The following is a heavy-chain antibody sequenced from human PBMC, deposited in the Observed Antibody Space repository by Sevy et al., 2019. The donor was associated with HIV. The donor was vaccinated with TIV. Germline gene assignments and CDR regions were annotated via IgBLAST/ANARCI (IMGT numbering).Heavy chain of an antibody. Sequence: GGSLRLSCAASGFTFSSYYMSWVRQAPGKGLEWVANIKHDGSEKYYVDSVKGRFTISRDNAKNSLYLQMNSLRAEDTAVYYCARGGGVYWGQRTLVTVSS. D-gene: IGHD2-15*01. CDR3: ARGGGVY. J-gene: IGHJ4*02. CDR2: IKHDGSEK. V-gene: IGHV3-7*04. CDR1: GFTFSSYY.